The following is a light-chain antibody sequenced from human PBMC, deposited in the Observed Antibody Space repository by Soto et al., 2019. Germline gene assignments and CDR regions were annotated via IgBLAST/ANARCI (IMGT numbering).Light chain of an antibody. J-gene: IGLJ1*01. CDR3: AAWDDSMRGYV. Sequence: QSVLTQPHSASGTPGQRVTISCSGSSSNIGSNYVYWYQQLPGTAPKLLTYRNNQPPSGVTDRFSGSKSGTSASLAISVLLSEDEADYYCAAWDDSMRGYVFGTGTKVTVL. CDR1: SSNIGSNY. V-gene: IGLV1-47*01. CDR2: RNN.